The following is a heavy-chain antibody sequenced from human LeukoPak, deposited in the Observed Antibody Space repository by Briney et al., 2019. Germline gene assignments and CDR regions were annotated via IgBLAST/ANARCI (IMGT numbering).Heavy chain of an antibody. D-gene: IGHD5-24*01. CDR3: AKDRNDYNYRDY. Sequence: GGSLRLSSSASGFAFSSYAMHWVRQVPGRGLEYVSGINSNGDSTYYADSVKGRITISRDNSKNTLYLQMNSLRAEDTAVYYCAKDRNDYNYRDYWGQGTLVTVSS. J-gene: IGHJ4*02. CDR1: GFAFSSYA. CDR2: INSNGDST. V-gene: IGHV3-64*04.